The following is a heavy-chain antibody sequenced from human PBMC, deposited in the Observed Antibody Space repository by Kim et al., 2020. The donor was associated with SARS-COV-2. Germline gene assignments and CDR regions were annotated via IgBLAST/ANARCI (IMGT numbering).Heavy chain of an antibody. CDR3: ERDVPVVVPTEKTQGGAF. V-gene: IGHV3-53*01. D-gene: IGHD2-2*01. CDR1: GFTVSSDY. CDR2: ISSGGSR. Sequence: GGSLRLSCAASGFTVSSDYMTWVRQAPGRGLEWVSLISSGGSRYYADSVKGRFTISRDNSRNTLYLQMNRLRDEDTAVYYCERDVPVVVPTEKTQGGAF. J-gene: IGHJ3*01.